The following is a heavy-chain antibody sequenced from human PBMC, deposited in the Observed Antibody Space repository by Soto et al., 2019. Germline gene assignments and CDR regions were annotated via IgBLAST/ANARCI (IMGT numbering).Heavy chain of an antibody. CDR1: GGSVSSGSYY. CDR2: ILSSGST. Sequence: SETMSLTCTVSGGSVSSGSYYWTWIRQSPGKGLGWMGYILSSGSTDYNPSLKSRVTISVDTSKNEFSLKLRSVTAADTAVYYCESQLIEAAPYYFDYRGQRIPVTVSA. D-gene: IGHD6-13*01. V-gene: IGHV4-61*01. J-gene: IGHJ4*02. CDR3: ESQLIEAAPYYFDY.